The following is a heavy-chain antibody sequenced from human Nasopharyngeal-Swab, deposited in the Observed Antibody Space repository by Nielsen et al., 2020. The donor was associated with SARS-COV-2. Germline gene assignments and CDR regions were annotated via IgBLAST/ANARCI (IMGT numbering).Heavy chain of an antibody. J-gene: IGHJ5*02. Sequence: ASVKVSCKASGYTFTSYDINWVRQATGQGLEWMGWMNPNSCNTGYAQKFQGRVTMTRNTSISTAYMELSSLRSEDTAVYYCARGTYYDILTGLMFDPWGQGTLVTVSS. D-gene: IGHD3-9*01. CDR2: MNPNSCNT. CDR1: GYTFTSYD. CDR3: ARGTYYDILTGLMFDP. V-gene: IGHV1-8*01.